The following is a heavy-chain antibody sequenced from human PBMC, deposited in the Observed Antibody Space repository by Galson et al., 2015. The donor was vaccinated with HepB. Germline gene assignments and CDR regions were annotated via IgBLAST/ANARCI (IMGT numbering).Heavy chain of an antibody. J-gene: IGHJ6*02. D-gene: IGHD6-6*01. CDR3: ARTGSSTSAYYYYAMDV. Sequence: SVKVSCKASGYTFTDYYIHCVRQAPGQGLEWLGWLDPNSGGPNFAQKFQGRVTMTRDTSTSTAYMELSRLRSDDTAMYYCARTGSSTSAYYYYAMDVWGQGTTVTVSS. CDR2: LDPNSGGP. V-gene: IGHV1-2*02. CDR1: GYTFTDYY.